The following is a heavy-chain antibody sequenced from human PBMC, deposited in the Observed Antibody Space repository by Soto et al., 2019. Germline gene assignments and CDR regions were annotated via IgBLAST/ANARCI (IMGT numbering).Heavy chain of an antibody. D-gene: IGHD2-2*01. Sequence: PGGSLRLSCAASGFTFSSYAMHWVRQAPGKGLEWVAVISYDGSNKYYADSVKGRFTISRDNSKNTLYLQMNSLRAEDTAVYYCARDYVVRERWLTIGYYFDYWGQGTLVTVSS. J-gene: IGHJ4*02. CDR3: ARDYVVRERWLTIGYYFDY. CDR1: GFTFSSYA. CDR2: ISYDGSNK. V-gene: IGHV3-30-3*01.